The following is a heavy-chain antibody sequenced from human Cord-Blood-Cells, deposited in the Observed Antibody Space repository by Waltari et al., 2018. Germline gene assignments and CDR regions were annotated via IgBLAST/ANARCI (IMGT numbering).Heavy chain of an antibody. CDR1: GGSFSGYY. CDR2: IKHSGST. Sequence: QVQLQQWGAGLLKPSETLSLTCAVYGGSFSGYYWSWIRQPPGKGLEWIGEIKHSGSTNYNPSHKSRVTISVDTSKNQFSMKLSSVTAADTAVYYCAIGLGELSLWGQGTLVTVSS. J-gene: IGHJ4*02. CDR3: AIGLGELSL. V-gene: IGHV4-34*01. D-gene: IGHD3-16*02.